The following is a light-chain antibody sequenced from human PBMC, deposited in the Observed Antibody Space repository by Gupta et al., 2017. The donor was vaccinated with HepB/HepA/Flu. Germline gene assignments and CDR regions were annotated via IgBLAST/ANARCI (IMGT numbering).Light chain of an antibody. J-gene: IGKJ1*01. V-gene: IGKV2D-30*01. CDR2: KVS. CDR3: MQGTHLHL. Sequence: DVVMTQSPLSLPVTLGQPASISCRSSQSLVSSDGNTYLNWFQQRPGQSPRRLIYKVSNWDSGVPDRFSGSGSGTDFTLKISRVEAEDVGVYYCMQGTHLHLFGQGTKVEIK. CDR1: QSLVSSDGNTY.